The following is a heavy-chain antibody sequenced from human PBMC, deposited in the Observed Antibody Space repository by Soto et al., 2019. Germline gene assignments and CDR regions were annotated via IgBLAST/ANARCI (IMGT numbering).Heavy chain of an antibody. CDR2: ISGSGGST. Sequence: LSLSCAASGFTFSSYAMSWVRQAPGKGLEWVSAISGSGGSTYYADSVKGRFTISRDNSKNTLYLQMNSLRAEDTAVYYCATPLRAYCGGDCYSSLDYWGQGTLVTVSS. CDR3: ATPLRAYCGGDCYSSLDY. D-gene: IGHD2-21*02. J-gene: IGHJ4*02. CDR1: GFTFSSYA. V-gene: IGHV3-23*01.